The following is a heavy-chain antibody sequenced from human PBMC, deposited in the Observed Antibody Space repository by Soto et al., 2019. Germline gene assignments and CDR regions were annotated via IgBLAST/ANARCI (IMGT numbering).Heavy chain of an antibody. J-gene: IGHJ5*02. Sequence: EVQLVQSGAEVKKPGESLKISCKGSGYSFTSYWIGWVRQMPGKGLEWMGIIYPGDSDTRYSPSFQGQVTISADKSISTADLKWSRLKSPGTAVYHCARQSVDGFDPWGQVTLFTVS. CDR2: IYPGDSDT. CDR3: ARQSVDGFDP. CDR1: GYSFTSYW. V-gene: IGHV5-51*01. D-gene: IGHD5-12*01.